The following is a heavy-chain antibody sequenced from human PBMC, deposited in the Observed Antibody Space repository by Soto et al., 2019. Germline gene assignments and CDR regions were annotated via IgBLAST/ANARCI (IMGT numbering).Heavy chain of an antibody. V-gene: IGHV5-10-1*01. CDR3: ASTYYYVRSGDYYPYYYGRDV. J-gene: IGHJ6*01. Sequence: GESLKISCKGSGYSFTSYWISWVRQMPGKGLEWMGRIDPSDSYTNYSPSFQGHVTISADKSISTAYLQWSSLKASDTAMYYCASTYYYVRSGDYYPYYYGRDVWGQGTTVTVSS. CDR2: IDPSDSYT. D-gene: IGHD3-22*01. CDR1: GYSFTSYW.